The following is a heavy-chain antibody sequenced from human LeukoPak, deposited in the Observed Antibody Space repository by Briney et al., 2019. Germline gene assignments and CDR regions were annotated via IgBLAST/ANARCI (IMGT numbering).Heavy chain of an antibody. D-gene: IGHD3-9*01. CDR1: GFTFCSYW. V-gene: IGHV3-7*03. CDR2: IKQEGREK. Sequence: GGSLRLSCAASGFTFCSYWMSWVRQAPGKGREWVANIKQEGREKFYMDSVKGRFTISRDNAKNSLYLQMNSLRAEDTAVYYCARSTSPVLRYFDWLAPFDYWGQGTLVTVSS. J-gene: IGHJ4*02. CDR3: ARSTSPVLRYFDWLAPFDY.